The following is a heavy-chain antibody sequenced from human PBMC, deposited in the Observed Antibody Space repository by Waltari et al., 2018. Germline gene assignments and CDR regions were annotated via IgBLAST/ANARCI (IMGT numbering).Heavy chain of an antibody. CDR3: ARSGSGWYSGWYFDL. Sequence: QLQLQESGPGLVKPSETLSLTCTVSGGSISSSSYYWGWIRHPPGKGLEWIGSIYYSGSTYYNPSLKSRVTISVDTSKNQFSLKLSSVTAADTAVYYCARSGSGWYSGWYFDLWGRGTLVTVSS. J-gene: IGHJ2*01. D-gene: IGHD6-19*01. CDR1: GGSISSSSYY. V-gene: IGHV4-39*01. CDR2: IYYSGST.